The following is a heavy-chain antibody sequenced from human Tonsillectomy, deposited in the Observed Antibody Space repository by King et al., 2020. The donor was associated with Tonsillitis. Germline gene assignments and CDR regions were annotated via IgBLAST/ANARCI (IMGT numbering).Heavy chain of an antibody. V-gene: IGHV4-61*02. D-gene: IGHD5-18*01. CDR1: GGSISSGSYY. CDR2: IYTSGST. J-gene: IGHJ6*03. Sequence: QLQESGPGLVKPSQTLSLTCTVSGGSISSGSYYWSWIRQPAGKGLEWIGRIYTSGSTNYNPSLKSRVTISVDTSKNQFSLKLSSVTAADTAVYYCARVGIPPYYYYYMDVWGKGTTVTVSS. CDR3: ARVGIPPYYYYYMDV.